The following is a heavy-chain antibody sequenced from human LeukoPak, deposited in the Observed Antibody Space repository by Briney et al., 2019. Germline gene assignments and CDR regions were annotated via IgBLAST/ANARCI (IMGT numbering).Heavy chain of an antibody. V-gene: IGHV4-4*02. D-gene: IGHD6-19*01. J-gene: IGHJ3*02. CDR2: IYHSGST. Sequence: PSETLSLTCAVSGGSISSSYWWSWVRQPPGKGLEWIGEIYHSGSTNYNPSLKSRVTISVDKSKNQFSLKLSSVTAADTAVYYCARDRRYSSGWYEGQDAFDIWGQGTMVTVSS. CDR3: ARDRRYSSGWYEGQDAFDI. CDR1: GGSISSSYW.